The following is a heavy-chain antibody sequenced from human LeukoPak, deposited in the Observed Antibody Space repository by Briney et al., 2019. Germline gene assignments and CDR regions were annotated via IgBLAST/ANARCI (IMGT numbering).Heavy chain of an antibody. D-gene: IGHD4-17*01. CDR3: ARAVGLYGTYYYYGMDV. V-gene: IGHV4-59*01. Sequence: SETLSLTCTVSGGSLINYYWSWIRQPPGKGLEWIGYIYYSGSTNYNPSLKSRVTISVDTSKNQFSLKLSSVTAADTAVYYCARAVGLYGTYYYYGMDVWGQGTTVTVSS. J-gene: IGHJ6*02. CDR1: GGSLINYY. CDR2: IYYSGST.